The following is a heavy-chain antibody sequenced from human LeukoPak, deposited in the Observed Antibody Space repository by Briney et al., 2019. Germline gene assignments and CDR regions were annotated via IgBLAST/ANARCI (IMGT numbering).Heavy chain of an antibody. V-gene: IGHV3-7*01. D-gene: IGHD5-18*01. Sequence: GGSLRLSCAVSGLTFSSSWMDWVRQAPGKGLEWVASISPDGNKKYSADSVKGRFTISRDNAENSLYLQMNSLRVEDTAFYYCARDLAYSRLDYWGQGMLVTVSS. CDR1: GLTFSSSW. CDR2: ISPDGNKK. CDR3: ARDLAYSRLDY. J-gene: IGHJ4*02.